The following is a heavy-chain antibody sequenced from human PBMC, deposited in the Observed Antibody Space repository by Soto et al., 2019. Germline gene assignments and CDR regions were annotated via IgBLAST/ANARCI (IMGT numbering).Heavy chain of an antibody. CDR3: ARDQFFGVVMGNYFDY. CDR1: GFTFSSYW. Sequence: GGSLRLSCAASGFTFSSYWMSWVRQAPGKGLEWVANIKQDGSEKYYVDSVKGRFTISRDNTKNSLYLQMNSLRAEDTAVYYCARDQFFGVVMGNYFDYWGQGTLVTVSS. CDR2: IKQDGSEK. V-gene: IGHV3-7*01. D-gene: IGHD3-3*01. J-gene: IGHJ4*02.